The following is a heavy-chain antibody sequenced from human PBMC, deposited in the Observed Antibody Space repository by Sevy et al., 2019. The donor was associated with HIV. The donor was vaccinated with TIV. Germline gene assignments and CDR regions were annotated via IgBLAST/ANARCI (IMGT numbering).Heavy chain of an antibody. CDR2: ISYDGSNK. CDR1: GFLFSSYA. D-gene: IGHD1-26*01. J-gene: IGHJ4*02. Sequence: GGCLRLSCATSGFLFSSYALHWVRQAPGKGLEWVAVISYDGSNKYYADSVKGRFTISRDISKSTLYLQMNSLRAEDTAVYYCAKTGWIGGSYYGESWYYFDYWGQGTQVTVSS. CDR3: AKTGWIGGSYYGESWYYFDY. V-gene: IGHV3-30-3*02.